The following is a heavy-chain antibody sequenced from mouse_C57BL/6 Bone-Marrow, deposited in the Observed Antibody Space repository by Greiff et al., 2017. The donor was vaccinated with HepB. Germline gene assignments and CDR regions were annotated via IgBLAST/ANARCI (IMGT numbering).Heavy chain of an antibody. CDR3: ARRALPRARGFDY. Sequence: EVHLVESGGGLVKPGGSLKLSCAASGFTFSDYGMHWVRQAPEKGLEWVAYISSGSSTIYYADTVKGRFTISRDNAKNTLFLQMTSLRSEDTAMYDRARRALPRARGFDYRGQATTPPASS. CDR1: GFTFSDYG. D-gene: IGHD1-1*01. J-gene: IGHJ2*01. CDR2: ISSGSSTI. V-gene: IGHV5-17*01.